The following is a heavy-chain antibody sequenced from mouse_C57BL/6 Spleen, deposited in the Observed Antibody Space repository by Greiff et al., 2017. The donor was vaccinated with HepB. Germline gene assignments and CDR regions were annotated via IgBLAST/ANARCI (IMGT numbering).Heavy chain of an antibody. CDR3: ARLPNYYGSSYGDFDY. CDR1: GYTFTSYW. V-gene: IGHV1-64*01. D-gene: IGHD1-1*01. Sequence: QVQLQQPGAELVKPGASVKLSCKASGYTFTSYWMHWVKQRPGQGLEWIGMIHPNSGSTNYNEKFKSKATLTVDKSSSTAYMQLSSLTSEDSAVYYCARLPNYYGSSYGDFDYWGQGTTLTVSS. J-gene: IGHJ2*01. CDR2: IHPNSGST.